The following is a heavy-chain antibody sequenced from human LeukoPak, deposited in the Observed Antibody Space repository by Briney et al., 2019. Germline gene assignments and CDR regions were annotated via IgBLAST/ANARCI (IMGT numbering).Heavy chain of an antibody. CDR3: ATSYYGSATYYNWFDP. CDR1: GGSISRND. J-gene: IGHJ5*02. Sequence: SETLSLTCTVSGGSISRNDWSWIRQTPGKGLEWSGYIHSIGTTNYNPSLESRLTISIDTSKNQFSLKLTSVTAADTAVYYCATSYYGSATYYNWFDPWGQGTLVTVSS. CDR2: IHSIGTT. D-gene: IGHD3-10*01. V-gene: IGHV4-59*13.